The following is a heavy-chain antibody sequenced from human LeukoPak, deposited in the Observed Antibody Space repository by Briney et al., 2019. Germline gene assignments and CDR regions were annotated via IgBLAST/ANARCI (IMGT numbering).Heavy chain of an antibody. Sequence: PGGSLRLSCAASGFTFSSNYMSWVRQAPGKGLEWVSVIYSGGSTYYADSVKGRFTISRDNSKNTLYLQMNSLRAEDTAVYYCARFSLYSSGWYPYFDYWGQGTLVTVSS. D-gene: IGHD6-19*01. V-gene: IGHV3-53*01. CDR2: IYSGGST. CDR3: ARFSLYSSGWYPYFDY. CDR1: GFTFSSNY. J-gene: IGHJ4*02.